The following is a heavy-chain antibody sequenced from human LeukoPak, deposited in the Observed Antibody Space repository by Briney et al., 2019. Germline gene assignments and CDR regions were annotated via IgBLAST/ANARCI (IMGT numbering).Heavy chain of an antibody. CDR1: GYTFTSYA. CDR3: RMYSSSWYSFDY. Sequence: ASVKVSCKASGYTFTSYAMHWVRQAPGQRLEWMGWINAGNGNTKYSQKFQGRVTITRDTSASTAYMELSSLRSEDTAVYYCRMYSSSWYSFDYWGQGTLVTVSS. CDR2: INAGNGNT. V-gene: IGHV1-3*01. J-gene: IGHJ4*02. D-gene: IGHD6-13*01.